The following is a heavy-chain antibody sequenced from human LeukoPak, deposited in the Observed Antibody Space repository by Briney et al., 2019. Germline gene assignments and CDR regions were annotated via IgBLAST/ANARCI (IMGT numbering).Heavy chain of an antibody. J-gene: IGHJ4*02. V-gene: IGHV3-23*01. D-gene: IGHD6-19*01. CDR2: ISVNGETT. CDR3: AQGFSSGWYPY. CDR1: GFSASSFG. Sequence: GGSLRLSRALSGFSASSFGMSWVRQAPGKGLEWISAISVNGETTWYAASVRGRFIISRDNSKNTLYLQLSSLRAEDTSVYYCAQGFSSGWYPYWGQGSLVSVSS.